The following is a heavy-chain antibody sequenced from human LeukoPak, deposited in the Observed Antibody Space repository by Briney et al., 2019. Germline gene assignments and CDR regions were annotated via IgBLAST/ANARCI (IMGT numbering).Heavy chain of an antibody. D-gene: IGHD2-2*01. CDR2: TYYRSTWYN. V-gene: IGHV6-1*01. CDR1: GDSVSSNSVT. Sequence: SQTLSLTCAISGDSVSSNSVTWNWIRQSPSRGLEWLGRTYYRSTWYNDYAVSVRGRITVNPDASKDQFSLHLNSVTPEDTAVYYCARRLTQYDCFDPWGQGILVTVSS. J-gene: IGHJ5*02. CDR3: ARRLTQYDCFDP.